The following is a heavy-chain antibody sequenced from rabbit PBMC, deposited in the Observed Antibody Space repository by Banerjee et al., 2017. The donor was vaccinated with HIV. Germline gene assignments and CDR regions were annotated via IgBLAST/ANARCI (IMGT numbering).Heavy chain of an antibody. CDR3: ERDLTAYYSSNGYTNL. CDR1: GFSFSSGYD. J-gene: IGHJ4*01. D-gene: IGHD1-1*01. Sequence: QSLEESGGGLVQPEGSLTLTCKASGFSFSSGYDMCWVRQAPGKGLEWIACIYPNTGSTYCANWAKGRFTISKTSSTTVTLQMTSLTAADTATYFCERDLTAYYSSNGYTNLWGPGTLVTVS. V-gene: IGHV1S40*01. CDR2: IYPNTGST.